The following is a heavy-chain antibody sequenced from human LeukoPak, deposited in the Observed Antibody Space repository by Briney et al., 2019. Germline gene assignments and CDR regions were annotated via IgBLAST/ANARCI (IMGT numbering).Heavy chain of an antibody. V-gene: IGHV3-9*01. Sequence: GGSLRLSCAASGFTFDDYAMRWVRQAPGKGLEWVSGISWNSGSIGYADSVKGRFTISRDNSKNTLYLHINSLRAEDTAVYYCVKDNPLDYWGQGTLVIVSS. J-gene: IGHJ4*02. CDR3: VKDNPLDY. CDR1: GFTFDDYA. CDR2: ISWNSGSI.